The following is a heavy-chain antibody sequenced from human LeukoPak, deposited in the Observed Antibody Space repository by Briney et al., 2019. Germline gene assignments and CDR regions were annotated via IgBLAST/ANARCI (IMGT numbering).Heavy chain of an antibody. Sequence: SETLSLTCTVSGYSISSGYYWGWIRQPPGKGLEWIGSIYHSGSTYYNPSLKSRVTISVDTSKNQFSLKLSSVTAADTAVYYCARLNWGFHWYFDLWGRGTLVTVSS. CDR1: GYSISSGYY. CDR2: IYHSGST. V-gene: IGHV4-38-2*02. J-gene: IGHJ2*01. CDR3: ARLNWGFHWYFDL. D-gene: IGHD7-27*01.